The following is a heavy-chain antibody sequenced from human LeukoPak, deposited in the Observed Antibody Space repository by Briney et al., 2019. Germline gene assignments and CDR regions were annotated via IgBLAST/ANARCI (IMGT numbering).Heavy chain of an antibody. CDR1: GFTFSSYA. CDR2: ISYDGSNK. V-gene: IGHV3-30*14. CDR3: AELGITMIGGV. D-gene: IGHD3-10*02. J-gene: IGHJ6*04. Sequence: GPLRLSCAASGFTFSSYAMHWVRQAPGKGLEWVAFISYDGSNKYYADSVKGRFTISRDNSKNMLYLQMNSLRADDTAVYYCAELGITMIGGVWGKGTTVTVSS.